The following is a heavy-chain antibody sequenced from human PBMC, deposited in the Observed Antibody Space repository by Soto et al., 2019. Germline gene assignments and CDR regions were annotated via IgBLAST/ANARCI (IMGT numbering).Heavy chain of an antibody. J-gene: IGHJ3*02. CDR1: GFTFSSYA. D-gene: IGHD3-10*01. CDR3: AKDKYGSGSSDAFDI. V-gene: IGHV3-23*01. Sequence: GGSLRLSCAASGFTFSSYAMSWVRQAPGKGLEWVSAISGSGGSTYYADPVKGRFTISRDNSKNTLYLQMNSLRAEDTAVYYCAKDKYGSGSSDAFDIWGQGTMVTVSS. CDR2: ISGSGGST.